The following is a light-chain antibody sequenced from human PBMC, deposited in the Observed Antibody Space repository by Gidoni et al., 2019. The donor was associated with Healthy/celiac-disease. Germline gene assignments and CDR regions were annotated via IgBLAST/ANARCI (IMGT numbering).Light chain of an antibody. J-gene: IGLJ1*01. CDR3: QSADSSGTYKV. V-gene: IGLV3-25*02. CDR1: ALPKQY. Sequence: SYELTQPPSVSVSPGQTARITCSGDALPKQYAYWYQQKPGQAPVLVIYKDSERPSGIPERFSGSSSGTTVTLTNSGVQAEDEADYYCQSADSSGTYKVFGTGTKVTVL. CDR2: KDS.